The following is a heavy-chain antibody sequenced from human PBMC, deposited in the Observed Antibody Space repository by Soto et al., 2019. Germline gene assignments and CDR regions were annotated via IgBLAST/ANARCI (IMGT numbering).Heavy chain of an antibody. CDR3: VCNGYYSLEY. CDR1: GDSMTSSDW. D-gene: IGHD3-22*01. CDR2: IHYSGDI. Sequence: QVQLQESGPGLVKPSGTLSLTCAVSGDSMTSSDWWSWVRQAPGKGLEWIGEIHYSGDINYDPSLRSRVTISVDRSKNPVSLNLSSVTAADTAVYFCVCNGYYSLEYWGQGTLVIVSP. J-gene: IGHJ4*02. V-gene: IGHV4-4*02.